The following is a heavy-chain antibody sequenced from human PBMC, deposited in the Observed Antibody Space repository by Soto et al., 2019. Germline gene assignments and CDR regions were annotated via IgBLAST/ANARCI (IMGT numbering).Heavy chain of an antibody. CDR2: IYYSGST. D-gene: IGHD6-19*01. CDR3: ARFSGSYYYAMDV. Sequence: PSETLSLTCTVSGGSISSYYWSWIRQPPGKGLEWIGYIYYSGSTNYNPSLKSRVTISVDTSKNQFSLKLSSVTAADMAVYYCARFSGSYYYAMDVWGQGSTVTVS. J-gene: IGHJ6*02. V-gene: IGHV4-59*01. CDR1: GGSISSYY.